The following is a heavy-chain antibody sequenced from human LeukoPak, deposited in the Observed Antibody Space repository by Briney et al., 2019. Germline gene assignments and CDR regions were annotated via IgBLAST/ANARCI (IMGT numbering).Heavy chain of an antibody. CDR3: ATGLRITMIVVAQGGAFDI. J-gene: IGHJ3*02. D-gene: IGHD3-22*01. V-gene: IGHV1-24*01. Sequence: ASVKVSCKVSGYTLTELSMHWVRQAPGKGLEWMGGFDTEDGETIYAQKFQGRVTMTEDTSTDTAYMELSSLRSEDTAVYYCATGLRITMIVVAQGGAFDIWGQGTMVTVSS. CDR1: GYTLTELS. CDR2: FDTEDGET.